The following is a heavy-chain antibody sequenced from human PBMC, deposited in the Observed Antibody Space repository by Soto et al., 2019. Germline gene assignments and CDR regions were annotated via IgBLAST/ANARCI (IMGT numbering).Heavy chain of an antibody. J-gene: IGHJ4*02. Sequence: EVQLLQSGGGLVKPGGSLRLSCATSGFTFSRCDMNWVRQAPGKGLEWVSFISSSASYMYYADSVKGRFTISRDNSKKSLYLQMNSLRADDTAVYYCARECGDTVTSITIPFDYWGQGALVTVSS. D-gene: IGHD5-12*01. CDR1: GFTFSRCD. V-gene: IGHV3-21*02. CDR3: ARECGDTVTSITIPFDY. CDR2: ISSSASYM.